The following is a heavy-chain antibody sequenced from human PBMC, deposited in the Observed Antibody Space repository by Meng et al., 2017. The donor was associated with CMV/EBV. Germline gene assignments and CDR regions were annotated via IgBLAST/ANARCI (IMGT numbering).Heavy chain of an antibody. J-gene: IGHJ6*02. Sequence: GESLKISCTVSGFTFSNFWMHWVRQAPGKGLVWVSQIDPEGTDTTYADSVKGRFTISRDNAKNSLYLQMNSLRAEDTAVYYCARDYYNYYDFWSGYPRPYYYYGMDVWGQGTTVTVSS. D-gene: IGHD3-3*01. CDR3: ARDYYNYYDFWSGYPRPYYYYGMDV. CDR1: GFTFSNFW. CDR2: IDPEGTDT. V-gene: IGHV3-74*01.